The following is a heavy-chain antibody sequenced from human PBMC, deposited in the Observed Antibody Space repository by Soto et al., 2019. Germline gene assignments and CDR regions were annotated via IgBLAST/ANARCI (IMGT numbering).Heavy chain of an antibody. Sequence: GVLRLSCVASGFTFISSFMGWIRQAPGKGLEWVANINQDGGVTYYVDSVEGRFTISRDNTKDSLYLQMNSLRGEDTAIYYCARYYRGSGRYFFDYWGQGTLVTVSS. CDR1: GFTFISSF. D-gene: IGHD6-19*01. V-gene: IGHV3-7*03. CDR2: INQDGGVT. J-gene: IGHJ4*02. CDR3: ARYYRGSGRYFFDY.